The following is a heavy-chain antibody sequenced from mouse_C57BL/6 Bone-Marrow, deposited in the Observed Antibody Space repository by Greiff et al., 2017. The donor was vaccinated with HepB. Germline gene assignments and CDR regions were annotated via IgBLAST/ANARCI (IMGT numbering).Heavy chain of an antibody. V-gene: IGHV1-55*01. J-gene: IGHJ3*01. CDR1: GYTFTSYW. D-gene: IGHD2-2*01. Sequence: VQLQQPGAELVKPGASVKMSCKASGYTFTSYWITWVKQRPGQGLEWIGDIYPGSGSTNYNEKFKSKATLTVDTSSSTAYMQLSSLTSEDSAVYYGARGLWLRRAWFAYWGQGTLVTVSA. CDR3: ARGLWLRRAWFAY. CDR2: IYPGSGST.